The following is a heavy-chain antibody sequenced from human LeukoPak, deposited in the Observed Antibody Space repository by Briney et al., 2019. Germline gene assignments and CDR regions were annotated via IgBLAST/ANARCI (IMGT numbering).Heavy chain of an antibody. CDR1: GFTFSSYA. CDR2: ISSNGGST. J-gene: IGHJ6*03. D-gene: IGHD5-12*01. CDR3: ARVRPYWLRGSYYYYYMDV. Sequence: GGSLRLSCAASGFTFSSYAMHWVRQAPGKGLEYVSAISSNGGSTYYANSVKGRFTISRDNSKNTLYLQMGSLRAEDMAVYYCARVRPYWLRGSYYYYYMDVWGKGTTVTISS. V-gene: IGHV3-64*01.